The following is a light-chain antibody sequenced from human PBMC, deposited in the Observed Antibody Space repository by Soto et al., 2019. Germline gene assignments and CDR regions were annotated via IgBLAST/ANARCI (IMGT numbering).Light chain of an antibody. V-gene: IGLV2-14*03. CDR1: SVDVGAHNY. CDR3: TSYTSSITHVV. Sequence: QSALTQPASVSGSPGQSITISCTGTSVDVGAHNYVSWYQQLPGKAPKLIIFDVGDRPSGVSNRFSGSKSGNTASLTISGLQAEDEADYYCTSYTSSITHVVFGGGTKLTVL. J-gene: IGLJ2*01. CDR2: DVG.